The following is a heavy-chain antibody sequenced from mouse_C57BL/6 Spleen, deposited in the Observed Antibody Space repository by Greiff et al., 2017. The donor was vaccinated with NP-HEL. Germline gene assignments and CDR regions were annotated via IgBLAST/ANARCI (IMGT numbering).Heavy chain of an antibody. CDR2: ISGGGGNT. CDR1: GFTFSSYT. V-gene: IGHV5-9*01. J-gene: IGHJ3*01. CDR3: ARLYYSNGFAY. Sequence: EVKLMESGGGLVKPGGSLKLSCAASGFTFSSYTMSWVRQTPEKRLEWVATISGGGGNTYYPDSVKGRFTISRDNAKNTLYLQMSSLRSEDTALYYCARLYYSNGFAYWGQGTLVTVSA. D-gene: IGHD2-5*01.